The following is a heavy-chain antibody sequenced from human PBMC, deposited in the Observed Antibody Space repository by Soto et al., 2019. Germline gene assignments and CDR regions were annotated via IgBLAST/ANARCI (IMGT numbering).Heavy chain of an antibody. CDR3: ARGRASGSYYLLDY. CDR2: INPNSGNI. CDR1: GNTFTSYD. V-gene: IGHV1-8*01. Sequence: ASVKVSCKATGNTFTSYDINWVRQATGHGLEWMGWINPNSGNIGYAQKFQGRVTMTRDTAIRTAYMEVSRLRSDDTAVYYCARGRASGSYYLLDYWGQGTLVTVSS. J-gene: IGHJ4*02. D-gene: IGHD3-10*01.